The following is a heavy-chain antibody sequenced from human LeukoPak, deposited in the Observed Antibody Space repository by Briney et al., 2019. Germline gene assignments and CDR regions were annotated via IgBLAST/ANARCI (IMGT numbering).Heavy chain of an antibody. CDR1: GGSFSGYY. D-gene: IGHD2-2*01. CDR3: ARGRAEIVVVPAASALYYYYYYMDV. V-gene: IGHV4-34*01. J-gene: IGHJ6*03. CDR2: INHSGST. Sequence: SETLSLTCAVYGGSFSGYYWSWIRQPPGKGLEWIGEINHSGSTNYNPSLKSRVTISVDTSKNQFSLKLSSVTAADTAVYYCARGRAEIVVVPAASALYYYYYYMDVWGKGTTVTVSS.